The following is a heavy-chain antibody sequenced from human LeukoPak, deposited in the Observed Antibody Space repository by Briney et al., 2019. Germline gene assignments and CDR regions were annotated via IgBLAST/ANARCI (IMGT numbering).Heavy chain of an antibody. J-gene: IGHJ4*02. V-gene: IGHV1-2*02. Sequence: ASVKVSCKASGYTFTGYYMHWVRQAPGQGLEWMGWINPNSGGTNYAQKFQGRVTMTRDTSISTAYVELSRLRSDDTAVYYCARDLLYYGSGTKGDYWGQGTLVTVSS. CDR1: GYTFTGYY. D-gene: IGHD3-10*01. CDR3: ARDLLYYGSGTKGDY. CDR2: INPNSGGT.